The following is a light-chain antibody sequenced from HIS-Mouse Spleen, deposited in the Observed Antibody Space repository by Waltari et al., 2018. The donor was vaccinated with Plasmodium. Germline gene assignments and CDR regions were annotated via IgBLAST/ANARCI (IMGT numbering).Light chain of an antibody. CDR2: SNN. V-gene: IGLV1-44*01. CDR3: AAWDDSLNGWV. J-gene: IGLJ3*02. CDR1: SSNIGRNT. Sequence: QSVLTQPPSASGTPGQRVTISCSGSSSNIGRNTVNWYQQLPGTAPKLLIYSNNQRPSGVPYRFSGSKSGTSASLASSGLQSEDEADYYCAAWDDSLNGWVFGGGTKLTVL.